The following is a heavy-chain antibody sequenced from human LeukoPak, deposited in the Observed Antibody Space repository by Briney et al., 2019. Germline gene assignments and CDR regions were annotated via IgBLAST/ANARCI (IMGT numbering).Heavy chain of an antibody. CDR3: AKHGSGSYY. Sequence: GGSLRLSCAAYGFTFSSYGMHWVRQAPGKGLEWVAVISYDGSNKYYADSVKGRFTISRDNSKNTLYLQMNSLRAEDTAVYYCAKHGSGSYYWGQGTLVTVSS. CDR1: GFTFSSYG. D-gene: IGHD3-10*01. V-gene: IGHV3-30*18. J-gene: IGHJ4*02. CDR2: ISYDGSNK.